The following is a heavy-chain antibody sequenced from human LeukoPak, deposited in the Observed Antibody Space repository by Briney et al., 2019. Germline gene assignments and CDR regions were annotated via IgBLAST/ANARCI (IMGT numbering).Heavy chain of an antibody. CDR1: GFTFSSYA. J-gene: IGHJ6*02. CDR2: ISYDGSNK. CDR3: AREVISYNYCYGMDV. V-gene: IGHV3-30-3*01. D-gene: IGHD5-18*01. Sequence: GGSLRLSCAASGFTFSSYAMHWVRQAPGKGLDWVALISYDGSNKYYADSVKGRFTISRDNSKNTLYLQMNSLRAEDTAVYYCAREVISYNYCYGMDVWGQGTTVTVSS.